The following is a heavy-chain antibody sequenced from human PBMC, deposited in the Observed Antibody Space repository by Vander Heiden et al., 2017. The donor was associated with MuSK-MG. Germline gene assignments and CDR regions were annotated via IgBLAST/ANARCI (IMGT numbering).Heavy chain of an antibody. CDR2: IIPIFGTA. V-gene: IGHV1-69*01. CDR3: ASWGAPGYSTNTSCYTLGWFDP. CDR1: GGTFSSYA. D-gene: IGHD2-2*01. J-gene: IGHJ5*02. Sequence: QVQLVQSGAEVKKPGSSVKVSCKASGGTFSSYAISWVRQAPGQGLEWMGGIIPIFGTANYAQKFQGRVTMTADESTSTAYMELSSLRSEDTAVYYCASWGAPGYSTNTSCYTLGWFDPWGQGTMVTVYS.